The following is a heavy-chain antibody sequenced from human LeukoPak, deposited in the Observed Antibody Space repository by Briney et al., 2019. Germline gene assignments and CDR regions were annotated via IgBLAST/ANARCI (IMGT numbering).Heavy chain of an antibody. CDR3: ARGLRFLEDRGRP. CDR1: DFTFTTYA. CDR2: ISSSSNI. J-gene: IGHJ5*02. D-gene: IGHD3-3*01. Sequence: GGSLRLSCAASDFTFTTYAMSWVRQAPGKGLDWVSYISSSSNIYYADYVKGRFTISRDNAKNSLYLQMNSLRVEDTAVYYCARGLRFLEDRGRPWGQGTLVTVSS. V-gene: IGHV3-48*01.